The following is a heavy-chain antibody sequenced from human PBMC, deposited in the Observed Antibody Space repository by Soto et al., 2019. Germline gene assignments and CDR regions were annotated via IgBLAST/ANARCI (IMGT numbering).Heavy chain of an antibody. CDR2: IWNDGSNE. D-gene: IGHD3-16*01. CDR3: ARDASLRLGIGAFDI. Sequence: GGSLRLSCEASGFNFSSYGIHWVRQAPGKGLEWVAIIWNDGSNEYYADSVKGRFTISRDNSKNTVYLQVSKLRAEDTAVYYCARDASLRLGIGAFDIWGQGTMVTVSS. J-gene: IGHJ3*02. V-gene: IGHV3-33*01. CDR1: GFNFSSYG.